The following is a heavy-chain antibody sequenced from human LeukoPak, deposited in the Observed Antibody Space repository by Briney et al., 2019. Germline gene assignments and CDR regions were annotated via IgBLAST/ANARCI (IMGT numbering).Heavy chain of an antibody. D-gene: IGHD3-22*01. CDR3: AKLRDTTGYSPVDY. J-gene: IGHJ4*02. V-gene: IGHV3-23*01. CDR1: GFTFSSYA. CDR2: ISGSGGNT. Sequence: PGGSLRLSCAASGFTFSSYAMSWVRQAPGKGLEWVSGISGSGGNTYYADSVKGRFTISRDSSRNTLYLQMNSLRAEDTALYYCAKLRDTTGYSPVDYWGQGTLVTVSS.